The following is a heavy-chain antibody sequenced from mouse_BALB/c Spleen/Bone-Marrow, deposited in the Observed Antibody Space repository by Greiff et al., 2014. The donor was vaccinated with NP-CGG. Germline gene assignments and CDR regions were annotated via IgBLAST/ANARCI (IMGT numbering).Heavy chain of an antibody. Sequence: QVQLQQSGPGLVQPSQSLSITCTVSGFSLTTYGVHWVRQSPGKGLEWLGVIWTGGSTGYNAAFISRLSISKDNSKSQVFFEMNSLQANDTAIYYCARNHRGYYFDYWGQGTTLTVSS. D-gene: IGHD3-1*01. CDR2: IWTGGST. CDR3: ARNHRGYYFDY. J-gene: IGHJ2*01. CDR1: GFSLTTYG. V-gene: IGHV2-2*02.